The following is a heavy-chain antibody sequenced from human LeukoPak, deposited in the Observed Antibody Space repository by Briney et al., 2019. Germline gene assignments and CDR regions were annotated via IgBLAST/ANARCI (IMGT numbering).Heavy chain of an antibody. Sequence: PSETLSLTRAVYGGSFSGYYWSWIRQPPGKGLEWIGEINHSGSTNYNPSLKSRVTISVDTSKNQFSLKLRSVTAADTAVYYCARGSAGESSGYYDYWGQGTLVTVSS. D-gene: IGHD3-22*01. CDR1: GGSFSGYY. CDR2: INHSGST. V-gene: IGHV4-34*01. CDR3: ARGSAGESSGYYDY. J-gene: IGHJ4*02.